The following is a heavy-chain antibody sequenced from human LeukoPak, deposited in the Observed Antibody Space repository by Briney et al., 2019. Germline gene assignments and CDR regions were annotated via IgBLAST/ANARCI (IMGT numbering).Heavy chain of an antibody. D-gene: IGHD3-22*01. V-gene: IGHV3-74*01. J-gene: IGHJ4*02. Sequence: GGSLRLSCAASGFTFSSYWMHWVRQVPGKGLVWVSRINSDGSTTSHADSVKGRFTISRDNAKNTLDLQMNSLKTEDTAVYYCTTDWHYDSSGYYFSMDWGQGTLVTVSS. CDR2: INSDGSTT. CDR1: GFTFSSYW. CDR3: TTDWHYDSSGYYFSMD.